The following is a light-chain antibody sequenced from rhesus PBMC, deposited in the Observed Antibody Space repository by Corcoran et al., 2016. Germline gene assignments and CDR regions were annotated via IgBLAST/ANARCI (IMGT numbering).Light chain of an antibody. J-gene: IGKJ4*01. V-gene: IGKV1-32*04. Sequence: DIQMSQSPSSLSAFIGDRVTITCRASQGISSYLNWYQQKLGKAPKFLVINSNSLVSWVTSRFSCSGSGTEFPLTISSLQPEDFATYYCQQGYANPLSFGGGTKVELK. CDR3: QQGYANPLS. CDR1: QGISSY. CDR2: NSN.